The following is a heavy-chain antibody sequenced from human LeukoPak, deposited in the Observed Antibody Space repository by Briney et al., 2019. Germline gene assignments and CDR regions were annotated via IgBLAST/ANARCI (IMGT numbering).Heavy chain of an antibody. Sequence: SETLSLTCTVSGGSINSYYWSWIRQPPGKGLDWIGYIYYTGSTKYNPSLNSRVTISVDTSKNQFSLELRSVTAADTAVYYCTRVVVHGHSDYWGRGTLVTVSS. J-gene: IGHJ4*02. D-gene: IGHD2-2*01. CDR2: IYYTGST. CDR3: TRVVVHGHSDY. CDR1: GGSINSYY. V-gene: IGHV4-59*01.